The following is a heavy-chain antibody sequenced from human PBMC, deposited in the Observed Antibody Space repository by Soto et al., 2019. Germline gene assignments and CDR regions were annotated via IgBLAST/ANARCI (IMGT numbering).Heavy chain of an antibody. CDR2: ISGSGGST. J-gene: IGHJ4*02. CDR1: GFTFSSYA. CDR3: AKPQVRGVIITSLYY. Sequence: PGGSLRLSCAASGFTFSSYAMSWVRQAPGKGLEWVSAISGSGGSTYYADSVKGRFTISRDNSKNTLYLQMNSLRAEDTAVYYCAKPQVRGVIITSLYYWGQGTLVTVSS. D-gene: IGHD3-10*01. V-gene: IGHV3-23*01.